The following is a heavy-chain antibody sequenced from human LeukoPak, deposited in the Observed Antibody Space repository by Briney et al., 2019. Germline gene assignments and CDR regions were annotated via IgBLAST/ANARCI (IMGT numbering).Heavy chain of an antibody. J-gene: IGHJ5*02. Sequence: SEALSLSCAVSGGSISSSNYYWGWIRQPPGQGLEWIGSIYYSGNTYYNPSLKSRVTISVDTSKNQFSLKLSSVTATDTAVYYCARRRAGRDWFDPWGQGTLVTVSS. CDR2: IYYSGNT. CDR3: ARRRAGRDWFDP. V-gene: IGHV4-39*01. CDR1: GGSISSSNYY. D-gene: IGHD6-19*01.